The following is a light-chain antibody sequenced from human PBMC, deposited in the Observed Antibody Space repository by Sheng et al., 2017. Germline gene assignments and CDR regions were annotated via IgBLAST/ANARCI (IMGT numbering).Light chain of an antibody. CDR3: QAWDSSTCV. J-gene: IGLJ2*01. V-gene: IGLV3-1*01. Sequence: SYELTQPPSVSVSPGQTAIITCSGDKLGPKYPCWYQQRPGQSPILVMYQDSKRPSGVPERFSGSNFGTTATLTITGTQTVDEADYYCQAWDSSTCVVGGGPS. CDR2: QDS. CDR1: KLGPKY.